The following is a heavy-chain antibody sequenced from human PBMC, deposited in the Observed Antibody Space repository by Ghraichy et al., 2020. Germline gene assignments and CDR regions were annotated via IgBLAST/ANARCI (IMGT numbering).Heavy chain of an antibody. Sequence: GGSLRLSCAASGFTFSSYSMNWVRQAPGKGLEWVSSISSSSSYIYYADSVKGRFTISRDNAKNSLYLQMNSLRAEDTAVYYCARDTFKRVRGVNFFDYWGQGTLVTVSS. D-gene: IGHD3-10*01. CDR2: ISSSSSYI. CDR3: ARDTFKRVRGVNFFDY. J-gene: IGHJ4*02. CDR1: GFTFSSYS. V-gene: IGHV3-21*01.